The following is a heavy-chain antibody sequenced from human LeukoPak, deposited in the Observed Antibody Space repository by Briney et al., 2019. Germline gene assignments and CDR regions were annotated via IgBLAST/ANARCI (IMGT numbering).Heavy chain of an antibody. CDR1: GGTCSGYY. Sequence: SETLSFNSSVYGGTCSGYYWSWNRQPPGKGLEWIGEINHSGSTNYNPSLKSRVTMSVHTSKNQFSLKLSSVTAADTAVYYCARRLIVVGISYTNVGGRRTLVTVSS. J-gene: IGHJ2*01. CDR3: ARRLIVVGISYTNV. V-gene: IGHV4-34*08. D-gene: IGHD3-22*01. CDR2: INHSGST.